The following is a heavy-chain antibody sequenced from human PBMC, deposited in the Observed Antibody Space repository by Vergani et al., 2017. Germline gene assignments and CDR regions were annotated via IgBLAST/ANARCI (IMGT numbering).Heavy chain of an antibody. CDR3: ASGKYYSDSRSHVRGRYFDV. CDR1: GDSIISRSYY. CDR2: IYNSGNV. V-gene: IGHV4-39*01. J-gene: IGHJ2*01. Sequence: QMQLQESGPGLVKASETLSLTCTVSGDSIISRSYYWGWIRQPPGKGLEWIGGIYNSGNVDSSSSLKSRVTISADTSKNLFSLRLTSVTAADTAVYYCASGKYYSDSRSHVRGRYFDVWGRGTLVTVPS. D-gene: IGHD3-16*01.